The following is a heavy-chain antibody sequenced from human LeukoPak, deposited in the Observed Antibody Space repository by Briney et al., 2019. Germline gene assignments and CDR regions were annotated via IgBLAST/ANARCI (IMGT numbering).Heavy chain of an antibody. D-gene: IGHD3-10*01. Sequence: GRSLRLSCAVSGFTFSSYAMHWVRQAPGKGLEWVAVISYDGSNKYYADSVKGRFTISRDNSKNTLYLQMNSLRAEDTAVYYCARGQALGLWFGELRGYYFDYWGQGTLVTVSS. J-gene: IGHJ4*02. CDR3: ARGQALGLWFGELRGYYFDY. CDR1: GFTFSSYA. V-gene: IGHV3-30-3*01. CDR2: ISYDGSNK.